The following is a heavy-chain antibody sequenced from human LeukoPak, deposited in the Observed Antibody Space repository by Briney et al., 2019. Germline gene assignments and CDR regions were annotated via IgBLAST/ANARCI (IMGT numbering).Heavy chain of an antibody. V-gene: IGHV5-51*01. CDR1: GYSFTSYW. CDR2: IYPGDSDT. J-gene: IGHJ4*02. Sequence: GAFLKTSCKGSGYSFTSYWIGWGRQMPGKGVGGMGIIYPGDSDTRYSPSFQGQVTISADKSISTAYLQWSSLKASDTAMYYCARHPFRNPFDYWGQGTLVTVSS. D-gene: IGHD1-14*01. CDR3: ARHPFRNPFDY.